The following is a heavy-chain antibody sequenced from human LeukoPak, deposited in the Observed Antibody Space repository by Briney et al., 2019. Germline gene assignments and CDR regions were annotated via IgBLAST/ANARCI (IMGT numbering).Heavy chain of an antibody. J-gene: IGHJ4*02. Sequence: GGSLRLSCVGSGFSFSTDSMKWVRQAPGKGLEWVSYISSSSTIIYYADSVKGRFTISRDNAKTSLYLQMNSLRAEDTAVYYCARDGAAAGTDDYWGQGTLVTVSS. V-gene: IGHV3-48*01. CDR3: ARDGAAAGTDDY. D-gene: IGHD6-13*01. CDR2: ISSSSTII. CDR1: GFSFSTDS.